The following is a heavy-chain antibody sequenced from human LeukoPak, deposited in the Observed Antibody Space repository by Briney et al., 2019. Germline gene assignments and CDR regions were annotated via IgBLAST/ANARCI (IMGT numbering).Heavy chain of an antibody. V-gene: IGHV4-34*01. Sequence: PETLSLTCAVYGGSLSGYYWSWIRQPPGKGLEWIGEINHSGSTNYNPSLKSRVTISVDTSKNQFSLKLSSVTAADTAVYYCARGGNYGYADWGQGTLVTVSS. J-gene: IGHJ4*02. CDR3: ARGGNYGYAD. CDR2: INHSGST. CDR1: GGSLSGYY. D-gene: IGHD5-18*01.